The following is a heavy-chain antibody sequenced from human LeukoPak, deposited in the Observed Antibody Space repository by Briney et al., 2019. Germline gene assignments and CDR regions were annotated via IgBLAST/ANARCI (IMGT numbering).Heavy chain of an antibody. V-gene: IGHV4-34*01. CDR1: GGSFSGYY. J-gene: IGHJ4*02. CDR2: INHSGST. CDR3: ARRSRYYFDWLLGCFGY. Sequence: PSETLSLTCAVYGGSFSGYYWSWIRQPPGKGLEWIGEINHSGSTNYNPSLKSRVTISVDTPKNQFSLKLSSVTAADTAVYYCARRSRYYFDWLLGCFGYWGQGTLVTVSS. D-gene: IGHD3-9*01.